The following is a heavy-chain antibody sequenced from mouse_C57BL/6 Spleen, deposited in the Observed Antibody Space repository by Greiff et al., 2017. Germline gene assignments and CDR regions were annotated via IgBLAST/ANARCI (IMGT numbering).Heavy chain of an antibody. CDR1: GYTFTDYN. V-gene: IGHV1-22*01. CDR3: ARDGPIITTVDYYAMDY. CDR2: INPNNGGT. J-gene: IGHJ4*01. Sequence: VQLQQSGPELVKPGASVKMSCKASGYTFTDYNMHWVKQSHGKSLEWIGYINPNNGGTSYNQKFKGKATLTVNKSSSTAYMELRSLTSEDSAVYYCARDGPIITTVDYYAMDYWGQGTSVTVSS. D-gene: IGHD1-1*01.